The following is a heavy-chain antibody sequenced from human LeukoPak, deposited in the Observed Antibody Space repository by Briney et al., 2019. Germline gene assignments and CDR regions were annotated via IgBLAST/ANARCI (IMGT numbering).Heavy chain of an antibody. Sequence: SETLSLTCTVPGGSISSSSYSSGWIRQPPGKGLEWIGRIYYSGCTYYNPSLKSQDTISVHTSKSQCALKLSSVTSADTAVYYCARGRSGLRLGEFFGQYHYWGQGTLVTVSS. J-gene: IGHJ4*02. V-gene: IGHV4-39*06. CDR1: GGSISSSSYS. CDR2: IYYSGCT. D-gene: IGHD3-16*01. CDR3: ARGRSGLRLGEFFGQYHY.